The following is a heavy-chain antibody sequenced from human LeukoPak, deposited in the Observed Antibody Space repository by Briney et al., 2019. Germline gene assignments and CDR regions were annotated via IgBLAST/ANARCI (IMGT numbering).Heavy chain of an antibody. D-gene: IGHD1-26*01. Sequence: SETLSLTCTVSGGSISSTSYYWGWIRQPPGKGLEWIGYIYYSGSTNYNPSLKSRVTISVDTSKNQFSLKLSSVTAADTAVYYCARDSGGSYYPRPPFDYWGQGTLVTVSS. J-gene: IGHJ4*02. CDR2: IYYSGST. CDR1: GGSISSTSYY. V-gene: IGHV4-61*01. CDR3: ARDSGGSYYPRPPFDY.